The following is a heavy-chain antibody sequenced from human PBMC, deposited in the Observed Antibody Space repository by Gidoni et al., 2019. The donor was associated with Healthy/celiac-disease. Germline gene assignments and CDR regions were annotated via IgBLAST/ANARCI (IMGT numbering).Heavy chain of an antibody. CDR3: TTDTSGGAMFYCSGGSCYPIDY. CDR2: IKSKTEGGPT. V-gene: IGHV3-15*01. J-gene: IGHJ4*02. CDR1: GFTFSNAW. Sequence: EMQLVESGGGWLQPAGSVRLSCAASGFTFSNAWMSWVRQAPGKGLEWVGRIKSKTEGGPTDYAAPVKGRFTISRDDSKNTLYLQMNSLKTEDTALYYCTTDTSGGAMFYCSGGSCYPIDYWGQGTLVTVSS. D-gene: IGHD2-15*01.